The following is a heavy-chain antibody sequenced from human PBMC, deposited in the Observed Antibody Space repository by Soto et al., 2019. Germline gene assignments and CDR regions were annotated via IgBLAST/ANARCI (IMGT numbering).Heavy chain of an antibody. CDR3: ARHLGMDV. CDR2: INPSDGST. CDR1: GYTFNRYQ. Sequence: ASVKVSCKASGYTFNRYQIHWVRQAPGEGLEWMGIINPSDGSTSYAQKLQGRVTMTRDTSTSTVYMELNSLRSEDTAVYYCARHLGMDVWGQGTTVTVSS. V-gene: IGHV1-46*02. J-gene: IGHJ6*02.